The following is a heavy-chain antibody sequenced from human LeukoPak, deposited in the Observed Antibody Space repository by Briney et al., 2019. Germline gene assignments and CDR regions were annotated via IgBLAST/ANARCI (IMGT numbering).Heavy chain of an antibody. J-gene: IGHJ3*02. V-gene: IGHV1-2*02. CDR2: INPNSGGT. CDR3: ARLLRYGGRAFDI. CDR1: GYIFTGYY. Sequence: ASVKVSCKASGYIFTGYYMHWVRQAPGQGLEWMGWINPNSGGTNYAQKFQGRVTMTRDTSIGTAYMELSRLRSDDTAVYYCARLLRYGGRAFDIWGQGTMVTVSS. D-gene: IGHD3-22*01.